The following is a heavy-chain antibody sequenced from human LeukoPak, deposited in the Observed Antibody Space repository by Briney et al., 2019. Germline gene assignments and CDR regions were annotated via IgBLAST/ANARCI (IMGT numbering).Heavy chain of an antibody. Sequence: PGGSLRLSCAASGLXFSSYAIHWVRQAPGKGLEWVAPISYDGSNKYYADSVKGRFTISRDNSKYTLYLQMNSLRAGDTAVYYCARGLADYYDSSGYRSGYFDYWGPGTLVTVSS. CDR2: ISYDGSNK. J-gene: IGHJ4*02. CDR1: GLXFSSYA. D-gene: IGHD3-22*01. CDR3: ARGLADYYDSSGYRSGYFDY. V-gene: IGHV3-30-3*01.